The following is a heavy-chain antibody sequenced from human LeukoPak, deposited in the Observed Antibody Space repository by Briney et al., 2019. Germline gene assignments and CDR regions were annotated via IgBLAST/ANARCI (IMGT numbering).Heavy chain of an antibody. CDR3: ARGSPFDYDSSGYAYFQH. CDR2: INAGNGNT. J-gene: IGHJ1*01. V-gene: IGHV1-3*01. Sequence: ASVKVSCKASGYTFISYTLHWVRQAPGQRLEWMGWINAGNGNTKYSQKFQGRVTFTRDTSASTAYMELSSLRSEDTAVYYCARGSPFDYDSSGYAYFQHWGQGTLVTVSS. CDR1: GYTFISYT. D-gene: IGHD3-22*01.